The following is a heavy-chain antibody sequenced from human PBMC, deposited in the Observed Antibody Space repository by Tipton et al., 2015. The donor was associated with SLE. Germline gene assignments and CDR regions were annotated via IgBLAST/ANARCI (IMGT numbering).Heavy chain of an antibody. J-gene: IGHJ4*02. CDR1: SDSMSSYY. Sequence: TLSLTCTVSSDSMSSYYWSWIRQPPGKGLEWIGCIYYSGSTNYNPSLKSRLTMSVDTSKNQFSLKLTSVTAADTAVYYCARYIVVVRYFDYWGQGTLVTVSS. D-gene: IGHD2-21*01. CDR2: IYYSGST. CDR3: ARYIVVVRYFDY. V-gene: IGHV4-59*07.